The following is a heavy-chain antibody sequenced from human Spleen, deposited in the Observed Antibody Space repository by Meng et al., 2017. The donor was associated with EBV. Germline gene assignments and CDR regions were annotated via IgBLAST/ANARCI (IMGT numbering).Heavy chain of an antibody. Sequence: EAGQGLVMASGTLSLPFGVSGGSISSSNWWSWVRQPSGKGLEWIGEIYESGSTNYNPSLESRVTVSIDKSKNQFSLKLSSVTAADTAVYYCARGTSRPSMYYFDYWGQGTLVTVSS. D-gene: IGHD6-13*01. CDR3: ARGTSRPSMYYFDY. J-gene: IGHJ4*02. CDR1: GGSISSSNW. CDR2: IYESGST. V-gene: IGHV4-4*02.